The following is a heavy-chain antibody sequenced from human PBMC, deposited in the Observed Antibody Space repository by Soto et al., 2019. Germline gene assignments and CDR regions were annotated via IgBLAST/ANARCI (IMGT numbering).Heavy chain of an antibody. V-gene: IGHV3-74*01. J-gene: IGHJ3*02. CDR3: LRDSYEAFDI. CDR2: INSDGSGT. D-gene: IGHD5-12*01. CDR1: GFTFSRYW. Sequence: QPGGSLRLSCAASGFTFSRYWMHWVLQVPGKGLVCVSRINSDGSGTNDADSVKGRFTISRDNAKNTLYLQMNSLRAEDTAIYYCLRDSYEAFDIWGQGTMVTVSS.